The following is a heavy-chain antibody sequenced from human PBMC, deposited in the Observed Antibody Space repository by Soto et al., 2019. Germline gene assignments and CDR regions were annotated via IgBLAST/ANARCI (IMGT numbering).Heavy chain of an antibody. D-gene: IGHD2-21*02. CDR3: ARRRYCGADCYSQYYYGMDI. V-gene: IGHV1-69*02. Sequence: QVQLVQSGAELKKPGSSVKVSCRSGGDTFSSYTVSWVRQAPGQGLEWMGRVIPVLGVTNYARKFHGRVSITAEKSTSSAYLELRSLTSEDSGVYYCARRRYCGADCYSQYYYGMDIWCQGTTVTVSS. CDR1: GDTFSSYT. CDR2: VIPVLGVT. J-gene: IGHJ6*02.